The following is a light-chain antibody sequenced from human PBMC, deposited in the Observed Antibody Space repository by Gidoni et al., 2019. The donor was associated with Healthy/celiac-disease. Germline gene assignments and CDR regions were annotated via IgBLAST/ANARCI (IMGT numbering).Light chain of an antibody. CDR1: SSNIGAGYD. CDR2: GNS. Sequence: QSVLTQPPPVSGAPGQSVTISCTGSSSNIGAGYDVPWYQQLPGTAPKLLIYGNSNRPSGVPDRFSGSKSGTSASLAITGLQAENEADYYCQSYDSSLSGWVFGGGTKLTVL. J-gene: IGLJ3*02. CDR3: QSYDSSLSGWV. V-gene: IGLV1-40*01.